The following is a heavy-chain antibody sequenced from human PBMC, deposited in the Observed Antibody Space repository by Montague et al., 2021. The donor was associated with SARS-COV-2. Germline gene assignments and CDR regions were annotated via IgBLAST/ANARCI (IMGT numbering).Heavy chain of an antibody. V-gene: IGHV3-30*04. J-gene: IGHJ4*02. CDR3: ARVKTGPYVPIDF. CDR2: VSFNGAKQ. Sequence: SLRLSCAASGFTFTSYSMHWVRQAPGKGLEWLAIVSFNGAKQYYADSVNGRFTISRDNSKNTLFLQMNSLRAEDTAVYFCARVKTGPYVPIDFWGQGTLVTVPS. D-gene: IGHD1-1*01. CDR1: GFTFTSYS.